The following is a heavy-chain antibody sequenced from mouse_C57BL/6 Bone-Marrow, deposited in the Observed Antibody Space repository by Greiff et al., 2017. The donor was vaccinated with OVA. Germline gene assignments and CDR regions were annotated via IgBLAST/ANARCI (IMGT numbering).Heavy chain of an antibody. Sequence: VQLQQSGAELARPGASVKLSCKASGYTFTSYGISWVKQRTGQGLEWIGEIYPRSGNTYYNEKFKGKATLTADKSSSTAYMELRSLTSEDSAVYFCARRYGSSFYWYFDVWGTGTTVTVSS. CDR3: ARRYGSSFYWYFDV. J-gene: IGHJ1*03. V-gene: IGHV1-81*01. D-gene: IGHD1-1*01. CDR2: IYPRSGNT. CDR1: GYTFTSYG.